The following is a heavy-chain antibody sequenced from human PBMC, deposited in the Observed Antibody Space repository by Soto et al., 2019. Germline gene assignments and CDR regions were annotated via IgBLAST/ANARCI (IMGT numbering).Heavy chain of an antibody. Sequence: QITLKESGPTLVKPTQTLTLTCAFSGFSLSASGVGVGWIRQPPGKALEWLALIYWDDDKRYSPSLKSRLAITKDTSKNQVVLTMTNMDPVDTATYYSAHHDIGDTFDFWGQGTLVTVSS. V-gene: IGHV2-5*02. CDR3: AHHDIGDTFDF. CDR2: IYWDDDK. CDR1: GFSLSASGVG. D-gene: IGHD2-21*02. J-gene: IGHJ4*02.